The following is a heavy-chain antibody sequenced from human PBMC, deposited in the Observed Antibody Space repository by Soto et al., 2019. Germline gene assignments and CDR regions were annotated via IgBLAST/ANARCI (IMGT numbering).Heavy chain of an antibody. CDR3: ARGVVS. CDR1: GVSISTGLYC. Sequence: SETLSLTCTVSGVSISTGLYCWSWIRQRPGEGLEWIGCIFHSGRTFYNPSLTSRVTISVDTSMNQFSLKLISVTAADTAVYYCARGVVSWGQGTLVTVSS. J-gene: IGHJ5*02. CDR2: IFHSGRT. V-gene: IGHV4-31*03. D-gene: IGHD2-8*02.